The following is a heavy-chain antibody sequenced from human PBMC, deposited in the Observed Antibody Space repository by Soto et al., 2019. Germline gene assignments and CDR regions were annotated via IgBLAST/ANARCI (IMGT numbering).Heavy chain of an antibody. D-gene: IGHD4-4*01. CDR2: INHSGST. V-gene: IGHV4-34*01. Sequence: QVQLQQWGAGLLKPSETLSLTCAVYGGSFSGYYGSWIRQPPGKGLEWIGEINHSGSTNYNPSLKSRVTISVDTSKNQFSLKLSSVTAADTAVYYCARRTVTTMGLDYWGQGTLVTVSS. J-gene: IGHJ4*02. CDR1: GGSFSGYY. CDR3: ARRTVTTMGLDY.